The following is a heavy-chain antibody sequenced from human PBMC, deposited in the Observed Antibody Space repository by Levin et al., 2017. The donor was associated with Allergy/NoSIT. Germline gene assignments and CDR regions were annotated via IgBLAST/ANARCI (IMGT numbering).Heavy chain of an antibody. D-gene: IGHD6-19*01. CDR2: ISGTGDSK. V-gene: IGHV3-23*01. J-gene: IGHJ4*02. Sequence: PGGSLRLSCAASGFTFSNYAMNWVRQAPGKGLEWVSFISGTGDSKYYADSVKGRFTISRDNSKNTLYLQMNSLRAEDTAVYYCAKDATRGSSGWFHFDSWGQGTLVTVSS. CDR3: AKDATRGSSGWFHFDS. CDR1: GFTFSNYA.